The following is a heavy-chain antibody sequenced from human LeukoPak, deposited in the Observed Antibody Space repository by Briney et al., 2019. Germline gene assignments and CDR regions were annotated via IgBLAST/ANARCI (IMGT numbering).Heavy chain of an antibody. CDR1: GGSISSYY. V-gene: IGHV4-59*01. D-gene: IGHD6-6*01. J-gene: IGHJ4*02. Sequence: SETLSLTCTVSGGSISSYYWSWIRQPPGKGLEWIGHIYYSGSTNYNPSLKSRVTISVDTSKNQFSLKLSSVTAADTAVYYCARSSYSSSPFDFDYWGQGTLVTVSS. CDR2: IYYSGST. CDR3: ARSSYSSSPFDFDY.